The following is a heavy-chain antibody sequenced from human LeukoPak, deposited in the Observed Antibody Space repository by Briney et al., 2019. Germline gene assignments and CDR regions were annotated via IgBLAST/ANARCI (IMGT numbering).Heavy chain of an antibody. CDR3: ASGRDIAVAGPGGYFDY. J-gene: IGHJ4*02. CDR2: ISPGGDII. D-gene: IGHD6-19*01. V-gene: IGHV3-11*01. CDR1: GFIFSDYH. Sequence: PGGSLRLSCAASGFIFSDYHMTWFRQAPGKGREGVSYISPGGDIIYFADYVKGRFTISRDNAKNSLFLQMNSLTAEDTAVYYCASGRDIAVAGPGGYFDYWGQGTLVTVSS.